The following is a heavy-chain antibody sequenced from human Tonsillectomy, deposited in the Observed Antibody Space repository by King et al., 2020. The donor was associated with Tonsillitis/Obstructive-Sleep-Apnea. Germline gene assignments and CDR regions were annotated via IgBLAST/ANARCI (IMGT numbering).Heavy chain of an antibody. Sequence: VQLVESGGGVVQPGRSLRLSCAASTFHFSAHSMHWVRQAPGKGLEWVALTSFDGSTENYADSVKGRFTISRDNSKNTLFLQMNSLTVEDTAIYFCARGRYSNYGHSPCNLWGPGTMVTVSS. V-gene: IGHV3-30*01. J-gene: IGHJ3*01. CDR3: ARGRYSNYGHSPCNL. CDR2: TSFDGSTE. CDR1: TFHFSAHS. D-gene: IGHD4-11*01.